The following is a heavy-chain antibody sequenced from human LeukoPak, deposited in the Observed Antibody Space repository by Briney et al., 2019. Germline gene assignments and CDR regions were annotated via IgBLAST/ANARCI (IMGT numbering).Heavy chain of an antibody. Sequence: SETLSLTCTVSGGSISSYYWSWIRQPPGKGLEWIGYIYYSGSTNYNPSLKSRVTISVDTSKNQFSLKLSSVTAADTAVYYCARLYDTTSGYYYGMDVWGQGTTVTVSS. J-gene: IGHJ6*02. CDR3: ARLYDTTSGYYYGMDV. CDR1: GGSISSYY. D-gene: IGHD3-22*01. CDR2: IYYSGST. V-gene: IGHV4-59*01.